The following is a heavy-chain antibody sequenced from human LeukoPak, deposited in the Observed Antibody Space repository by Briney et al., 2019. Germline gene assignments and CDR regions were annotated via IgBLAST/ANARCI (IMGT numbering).Heavy chain of an antibody. CDR2: IFYTGTT. CDR1: ARSISSNDYL. D-gene: IGHD3-10*01. Sequence: PSETLSLACTLAARSISSNDYLSAWVRQPPGAWLQWGGSIFYTGTTYYNPSLKRRLTISVDTSENQFSLRLSSVTAPATAVYYCARLVSAAGSFDYWGQGIVVTVSS. CDR3: ARLVSAAGSFDY. V-gene: IGHV4-39*01. J-gene: IGHJ4*02.